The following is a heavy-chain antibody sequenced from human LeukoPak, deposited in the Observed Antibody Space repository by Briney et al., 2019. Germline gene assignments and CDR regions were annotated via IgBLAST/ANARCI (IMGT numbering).Heavy chain of an antibody. CDR3: AREGITESTNWFDC. D-gene: IGHD1-7*01. CDR1: GFTFSTYA. Sequence: GGSLRLSCAASGFTFSTYAMHWVRQAPGKGLEWAAVIWSDGSKKYYVDSVKGRFTISRDNSKNTLYLQMNSLRAEDTAVYYCAREGITESTNWFDCWGQGTLVTVSS. CDR2: IWSDGSKK. V-gene: IGHV3-33*01. J-gene: IGHJ5*01.